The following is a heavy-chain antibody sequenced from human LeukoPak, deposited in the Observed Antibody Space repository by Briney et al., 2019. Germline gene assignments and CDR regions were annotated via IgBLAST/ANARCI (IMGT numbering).Heavy chain of an antibody. CDR2: IYHSGRT. CDR1: GYSISSGYY. J-gene: IGHJ4*02. CDR3: ARDTYGSGLY. Sequence: PSETLSLTCTVSGYSISSGYYWGWIRQPPGKGLEWIGGIYHSGRTFYNPSLKSRVTISVDTSKNQFSLKLTSVTAADTAVYYCARDTYGSGLYWGQGTLVTVSS. D-gene: IGHD3-10*01. V-gene: IGHV4-38-2*02.